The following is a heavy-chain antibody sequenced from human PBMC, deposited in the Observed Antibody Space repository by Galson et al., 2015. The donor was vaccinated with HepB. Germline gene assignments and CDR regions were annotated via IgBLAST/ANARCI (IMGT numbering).Heavy chain of an antibody. CDR2: ISYDGSNK. CDR1: GFTFSSYA. V-gene: IGHV3-30-3*01. J-gene: IGHJ4*02. CDR3: ARERVFGVVPSYYFDY. Sequence: SLRLSCAASGFTFSSYAMHWVRRAPGKGLEWVAVISYDGSNKYYADSVKGRLTISRDNSKNTLYLQMNSLRAEDTAVYYCARERVFGVVPSYYFDYWGQETLVTVSS. D-gene: IGHD3-3*01.